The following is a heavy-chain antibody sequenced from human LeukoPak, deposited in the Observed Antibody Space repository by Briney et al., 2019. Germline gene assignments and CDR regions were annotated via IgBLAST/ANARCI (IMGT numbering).Heavy chain of an antibody. CDR2: ICLDGRI. J-gene: IGHJ4*02. V-gene: IGHV4-4*02. Sequence: SETLSLTCGVSGGSTTSRDCWSWVRQPPGKGLEWIGEICLDGRIHYTPSLKSRISISIDRSKDQFSLNLISVAAADTAIYFCASQGGLRNDFWGQGTLVTVSS. CDR1: GGSTTSRDC. D-gene: IGHD2-15*01. CDR3: ASQGGLRNDF.